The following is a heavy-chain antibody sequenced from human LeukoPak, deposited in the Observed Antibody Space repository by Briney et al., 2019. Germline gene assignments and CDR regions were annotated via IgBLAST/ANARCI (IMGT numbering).Heavy chain of an antibody. Sequence: SETLSLTCDVSGGSISTDSYYWGWIRQPPGKGLEWIGNIWRSGSTYYNPSLKTRVTISLDKSKNQFSLKLSSVTAADTAVHYCARRLGGTSTGFDYWGQGTLVTVSS. CDR3: ARRLGGTSTGFDY. J-gene: IGHJ4*02. CDR2: IWRSGST. CDR1: GGSISTDSYY. V-gene: IGHV4-39*01. D-gene: IGHD2-2*01.